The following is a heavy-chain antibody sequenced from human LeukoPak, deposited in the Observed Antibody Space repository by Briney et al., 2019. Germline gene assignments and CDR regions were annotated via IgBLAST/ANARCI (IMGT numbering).Heavy chain of an antibody. CDR1: GGSISSYY. Sequence: SETLSLTCTVSGGSISSYYWSWIRQPPGKGLEWIGYIYYSGSTNYNPSLKSRVTISVDTSKNQFSLMLSSVTAADTAVYYCASSGWYGERYYFDYWGQGTLVTVSS. D-gene: IGHD6-19*01. J-gene: IGHJ4*02. V-gene: IGHV4-59*01. CDR3: ASSGWYGERYYFDY. CDR2: IYYSGST.